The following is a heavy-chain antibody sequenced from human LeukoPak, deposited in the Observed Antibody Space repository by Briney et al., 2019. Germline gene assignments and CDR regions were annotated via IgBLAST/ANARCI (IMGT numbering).Heavy chain of an antibody. CDR2: INHSGST. J-gene: IGHJ4*02. D-gene: IGHD6-19*01. CDR1: GGSFSGYY. CDR3: ASGAVAGTVDY. V-gene: IGHV4-34*01. Sequence: PSETLSLTCAVYGGSFSGYYWSWIRQPPGKGLEWIGEINHSGSTDYNPSLKSRVTISVDTSKNQFSLKLSSVTAADTAVYYCASGAVAGTVDYWGQGTLVTVSS.